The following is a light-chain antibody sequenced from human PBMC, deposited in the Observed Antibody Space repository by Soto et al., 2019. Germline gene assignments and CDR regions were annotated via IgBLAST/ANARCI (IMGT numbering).Light chain of an antibody. V-gene: IGLV2-23*01. J-gene: IGLJ1*01. Sequence: QAALTQPASGSGSPGQSITISCTGTSSDVGNYDLVSWYQQLPGKAPKSILYEGSKRPSGVSNRFSGSKSGNTASLTISGLQAEDEADYYCCSYAGSSTYVFGTGTKV. CDR3: CSYAGSSTYV. CDR1: SSDVGNYDL. CDR2: EGS.